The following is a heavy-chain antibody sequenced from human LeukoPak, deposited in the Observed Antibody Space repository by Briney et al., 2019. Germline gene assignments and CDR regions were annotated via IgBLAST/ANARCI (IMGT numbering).Heavy chain of an antibody. J-gene: IGHJ5*02. CDR2: ISAYNGNT. V-gene: IGHV1-18*01. D-gene: IGHD3-10*01. Sequence: ASVKVSCKASGYTFTSYGISWVRQAPGQGLEWMGWISAYNGNTNYAQKLQGRVTMTTDTSTSTAYMELRSLRSDDTAVYYCARSRTLRITMVRGVISLKTWGQGTLVTVSS. CDR1: GYTFTSYG. CDR3: ARSRTLRITMVRGVISLKT.